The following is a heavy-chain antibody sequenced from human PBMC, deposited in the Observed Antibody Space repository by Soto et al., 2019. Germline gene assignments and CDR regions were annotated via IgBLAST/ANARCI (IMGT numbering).Heavy chain of an antibody. Sequence: GGSLRLSCAASGFTFSDYYMSWIRQAPGKGLEWVSYISSSGSTIYYADSVKGRFTISRDNAKNSLYLQMNSLRAEDTAVYYCARDSVVVPASYDYWGQGTLVTVSS. CDR1: GFTFSDYY. CDR2: ISSSGSTI. V-gene: IGHV3-11*01. J-gene: IGHJ4*02. D-gene: IGHD2-2*01. CDR3: ARDSVVVPASYDY.